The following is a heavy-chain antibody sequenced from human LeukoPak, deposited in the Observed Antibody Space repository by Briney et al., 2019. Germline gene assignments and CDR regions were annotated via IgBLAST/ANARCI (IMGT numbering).Heavy chain of an antibody. D-gene: IGHD5-18*01. Sequence: SETLSLTCTVSGGSISSSSYYWGWIRQPPGKGLEWIGSIYYSGSTYYNPSLKSRVTISVDTSKNQFSLKLSSVSAADTAVYYCARGSSGYSHGWGQGTLVTVSS. CDR1: GGSISSSSYY. CDR2: IYYSGST. J-gene: IGHJ4*02. V-gene: IGHV4-39*07. CDR3: ARGSSGYSHG.